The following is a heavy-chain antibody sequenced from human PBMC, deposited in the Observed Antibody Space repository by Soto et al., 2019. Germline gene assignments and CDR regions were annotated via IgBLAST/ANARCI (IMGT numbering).Heavy chain of an antibody. D-gene: IGHD2-2*01. J-gene: IGHJ6*02. CDR1: GFIFSIYN. Sequence: PGGSLRLSCAASGFIFSIYNMNWVRQAPGKGLEWVGFIRSKAYGGTTEYAASVKGRFTISRDDSKSIAYLQMNSLKTEDTAVYYCTRVNLQSPIVLVPAAMGKGYYYYGMDVWGQGTTVTVSS. V-gene: IGHV3-49*04. CDR2: IRSKAYGGTT. CDR3: TRVNLQSPIVLVPAAMGKGYYYYGMDV.